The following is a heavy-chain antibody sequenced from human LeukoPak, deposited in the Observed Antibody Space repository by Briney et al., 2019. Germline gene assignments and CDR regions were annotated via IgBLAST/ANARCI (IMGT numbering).Heavy chain of an antibody. D-gene: IGHD4-23*01. J-gene: IGHJ4*02. CDR2: INHSGNT. V-gene: IGHV4-34*01. Sequence: SETLSLTCAVYGGSFSGYYWSWIRQPPGKGLEWIGEINHSGNTNYNPSLKSRVTISVDTSKNQFSLKLSSVTAADTAVYYCARIPPYGGNFGDYWGQGTLVTVSS. CDR1: GGSFSGYY. CDR3: ARIPPYGGNFGDY.